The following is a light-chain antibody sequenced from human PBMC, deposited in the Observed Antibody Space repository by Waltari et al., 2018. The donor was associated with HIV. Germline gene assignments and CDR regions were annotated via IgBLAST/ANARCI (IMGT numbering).Light chain of an antibody. CDR1: QSVSSN. J-gene: IGKJ2*01. Sequence: EIVMTQSPATLSVSPGARATLSCRASQSVSSNLAWYQQKPGQAPRLLIYGASTRATGIPARFSGSGSGTEFTLTISSLQSEDFAVYYCQQDNNWPKYTFGQGTKLEIK. CDR2: GAS. CDR3: QQDNNWPKYT. V-gene: IGKV3-15*01.